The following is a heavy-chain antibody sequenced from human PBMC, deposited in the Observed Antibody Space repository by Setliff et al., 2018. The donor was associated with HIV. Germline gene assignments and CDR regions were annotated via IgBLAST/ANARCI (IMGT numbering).Heavy chain of an antibody. J-gene: IGHJ4*02. CDR1: GDSLNTYY. CDR2: IYASGRT. V-gene: IGHV4-4*07. Sequence: SETLSLTCNVSGDSLNTYYWSWIRQSGGKGLEWIGRIYASGRTTFNPSLKSRVRMSVDTSKNQFSLKLTSVTASDTAVYYCARGNNDLESFDYWGQGALVTVS. CDR3: ARGNNDLESFDY. D-gene: IGHD3-3*01.